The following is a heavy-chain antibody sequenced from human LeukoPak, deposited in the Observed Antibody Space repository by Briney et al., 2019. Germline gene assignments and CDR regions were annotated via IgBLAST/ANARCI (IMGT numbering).Heavy chain of an antibody. CDR1: CGSISSSSYY. J-gene: IGHJ5*02. D-gene: IGHD6-19*01. CDR3: ASVRGYSSGWYASGFDP. V-gene: IGHV4-39*07. Sequence: SETLSLTCTVSCGSISSSSYYWGWVRPPPGKGPEWIGRIYYSGSTNYNPSLKSRVTMSLDTSKNQFSLKLSSVTAADTAVYYCASVRGYSSGWYASGFDPWGQGTLVTVSS. CDR2: IYYSGST.